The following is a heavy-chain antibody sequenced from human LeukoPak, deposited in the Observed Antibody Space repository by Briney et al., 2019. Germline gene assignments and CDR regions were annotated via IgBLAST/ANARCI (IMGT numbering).Heavy chain of an antibody. J-gene: IGHJ4*02. CDR3: ARGSREHGLDS. CDR1: GFTFSGHD. V-gene: IGHV3-21*01. CDR2: INSDSIYI. D-gene: IGHD1-26*01. Sequence: GGSLRLSCAASGFTFSGHDMNWVRQAPGKGLEWVSYINSDSIYIFYADSVKGRFTISRDYAKNSLYLQMNSLTAEDAAVYYCARGSREHGLDSWGQGTLVTVSS.